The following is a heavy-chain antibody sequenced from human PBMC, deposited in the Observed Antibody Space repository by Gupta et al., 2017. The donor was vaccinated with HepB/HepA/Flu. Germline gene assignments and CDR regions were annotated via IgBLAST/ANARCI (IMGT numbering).Heavy chain of an antibody. CDR1: GFSLSKARMV. CDR3: ARILFPGTITFGGVSLRGYFDY. Sequence: QVTLKESGPVLVKPTETLTLTCTVTGFSLSKARMVVSLIRQPPGQALEWLAHIFSNDEKSYSTSLKSRLTITKDTSKSQVVLTMTNMDTVDTATYYWARILFPGTITFGGVSLRGYFDYWGQGTLVTLSS. V-gene: IGHV2-26*01. J-gene: IGHJ4*02. D-gene: IGHD3-16*01. CDR2: IFSNDEK.